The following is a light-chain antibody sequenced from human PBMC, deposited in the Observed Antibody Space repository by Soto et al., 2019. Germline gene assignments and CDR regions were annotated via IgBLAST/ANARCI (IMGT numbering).Light chain of an antibody. CDR1: QTISSW. Sequence: DIQMTQSPSTLSGSVGDRVTITCRASQTISSWLAWYQQKPGKAPKLLIYKASTLKSGVPSRFSGSGSGTEFTLTISSLQPEDFATYYCQQLNSYPRTFGQGTKVDTK. CDR2: KAS. V-gene: IGKV1-5*03. J-gene: IGKJ1*01. CDR3: QQLNSYPRT.